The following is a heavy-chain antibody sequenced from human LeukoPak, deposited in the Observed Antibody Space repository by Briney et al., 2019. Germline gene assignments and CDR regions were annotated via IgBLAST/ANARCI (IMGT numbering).Heavy chain of an antibody. CDR1: GFTFSSYW. D-gene: IGHD4-11*01. J-gene: IGHJ1*01. Sequence: GGSLRLSCAASGFTFSSYWMNWVRQAPGKGLEWVAVAYGDGSSQYYADSVKGRFSISKDISKNTLSLQMNSLRAEDTAVYSCATGGNFYYSHWGQGTLVTVSS. V-gene: IGHV3-33*08. CDR3: ATGGNFYYSH. CDR2: AYGDGSSQ.